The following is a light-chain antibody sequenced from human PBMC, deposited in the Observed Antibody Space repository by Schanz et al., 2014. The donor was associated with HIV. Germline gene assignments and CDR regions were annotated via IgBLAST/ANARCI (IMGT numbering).Light chain of an antibody. CDR1: SSNIGSNT. J-gene: IGLJ3*02. CDR3: GTWDDSLNGWV. Sequence: QSVLTQPPSASGTPGQRVTISCSGSSSNIGSNTVNWYQQLPGTAPKLVIYNTYHRPSGVPDRFSGSQSGASASLAISGLQSEDEADYYCGTWDDSLNGWVFGGGTKLTVL. CDR2: NTY. V-gene: IGLV1-44*01.